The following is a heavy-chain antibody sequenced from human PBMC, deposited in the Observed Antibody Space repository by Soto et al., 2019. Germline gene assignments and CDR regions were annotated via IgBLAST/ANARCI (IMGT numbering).Heavy chain of an antibody. Sequence: QVQLVQSGAEVKKPGASVKVSCKASGYTFTSYGISWVRQAPGQGLEWMGWISAYNGNTNYAQKLQGRVTMTTDTSTSTAYMELRSLRSDATAVYYCARSVSPEMATMPGDYWGQGTLVTVSS. CDR1: GYTFTSYG. CDR3: ARSVSPEMATMPGDY. V-gene: IGHV1-18*01. D-gene: IGHD5-12*01. CDR2: ISAYNGNT. J-gene: IGHJ4*02.